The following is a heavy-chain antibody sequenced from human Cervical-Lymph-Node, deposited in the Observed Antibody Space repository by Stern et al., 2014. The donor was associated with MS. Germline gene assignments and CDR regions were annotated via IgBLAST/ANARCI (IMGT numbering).Heavy chain of an antibody. CDR3: ARAFCTGGVCYSFPFYGMDV. CDR2: INWNGGST. CDR1: GFPFEDYG. D-gene: IGHD2-8*02. V-gene: IGHV3-20*01. J-gene: IGHJ6*02. Sequence: VQLLESGGGVVRPGRSLRLSCAASGFPFEDYGMSWVRQAPGQWLEWVAAINWNGGSTVYAGSVQGRFTISRDNAKNSLYLQMNSLRAEDTALYHCARAFCTGGVCYSFPFYGMDVWGQGTTVTVSS.